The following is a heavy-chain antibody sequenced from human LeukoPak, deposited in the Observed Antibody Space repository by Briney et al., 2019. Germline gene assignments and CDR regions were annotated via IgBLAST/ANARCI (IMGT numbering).Heavy chain of an antibody. CDR2: FYNRGTT. Sequence: KPSETLSLTCTVSGGSVSSGNYYWSWIRQPPGKGLEWMGYFYNRGTTNYNPSLKSRITMSVDTSKNQFSLKLTSVTAADTAVYYCARDFKYYGSSGYYAFDIWGQGTMVTVSS. J-gene: IGHJ3*02. V-gene: IGHV4-61*01. D-gene: IGHD3-22*01. CDR1: GGSVSSGNYY. CDR3: ARDFKYYGSSGYYAFDI.